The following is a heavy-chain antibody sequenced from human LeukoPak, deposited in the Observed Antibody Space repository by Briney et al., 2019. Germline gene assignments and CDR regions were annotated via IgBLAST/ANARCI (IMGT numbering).Heavy chain of an antibody. CDR2: IYYSGST. D-gene: IGHD3-9*01. Sequence: PSETLSLTCTVSGGSISSYYWSWIRQPPGKGLEWIGYIYYSGSTNYNPSLKSRVTISVDTSKNQFSLKLSSVTAADTAVYYCARLSHYDILTGAFDIWGQGTMVTVSS. J-gene: IGHJ3*02. V-gene: IGHV4-59*08. CDR3: ARLSHYDILTGAFDI. CDR1: GGSISSYY.